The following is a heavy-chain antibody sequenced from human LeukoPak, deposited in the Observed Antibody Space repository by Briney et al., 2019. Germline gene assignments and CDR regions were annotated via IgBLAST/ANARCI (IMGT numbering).Heavy chain of an antibody. Sequence: SETLSLTCTVSGYSISSGYYWGWIRQPPGKGLEWIGNIYHSGSTYYNPSLKSRVTISVDTSKNQFSLKLSSVTAADTAVYYCARGDYDILTGYSDLFDYWGQGTLVTVSS. J-gene: IGHJ4*02. D-gene: IGHD3-9*01. V-gene: IGHV4-38-2*02. CDR1: GYSISSGYY. CDR3: ARGDYDILTGYSDLFDY. CDR2: IYHSGST.